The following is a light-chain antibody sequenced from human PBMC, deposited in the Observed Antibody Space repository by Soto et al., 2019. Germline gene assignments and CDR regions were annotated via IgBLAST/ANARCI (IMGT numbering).Light chain of an antibody. CDR1: QNIRSS. V-gene: IGKV3-15*01. Sequence: EVVMPQSPASLSASPGARFTLSCRASQNIRSSLAWYQQRPGQAPRLLVYDASTRATGIPPRFSGGGSGTEFTVTISSLQSEDFAIYYCQQYDIWPPYTFGQGTKVDIK. CDR2: DAS. CDR3: QQYDIWPPYT. J-gene: IGKJ2*01.